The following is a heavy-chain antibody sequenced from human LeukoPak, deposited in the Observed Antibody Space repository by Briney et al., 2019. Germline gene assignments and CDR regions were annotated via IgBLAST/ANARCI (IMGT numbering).Heavy chain of an antibody. CDR3: ARLWKISGSGEFDY. CDR2: IYPGDSDT. Sequence: GESLKISCKCSGYRFTTYWIGWVHQMPGKGLEWMGIIYPGDSDTRYSPSFQGQVTISADKSISTAYLQWSSLKASDTAMYYCARLWKISGSGEFDYWGQGTLVTVSS. V-gene: IGHV5-51*07. D-gene: IGHD2-15*01. CDR1: GYRFTTYW. J-gene: IGHJ4*02.